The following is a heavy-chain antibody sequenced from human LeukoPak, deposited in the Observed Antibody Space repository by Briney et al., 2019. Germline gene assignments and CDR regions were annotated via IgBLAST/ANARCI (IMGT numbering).Heavy chain of an antibody. CDR3: ARVGAGNAFDI. D-gene: IGHD1-26*01. CDR1: GFTFSSYA. Sequence: PGRSLRLSCAASGFTFSSYAMHWVRQAPGKGLEWVAVISYGGSNKYYADSVKGRFTISRDNSKNTLYLQMNSLRAEDTAVYYCARVGAGNAFDIWGQGTMVTVSS. CDR2: ISYGGSNK. V-gene: IGHV3-30*04. J-gene: IGHJ3*02.